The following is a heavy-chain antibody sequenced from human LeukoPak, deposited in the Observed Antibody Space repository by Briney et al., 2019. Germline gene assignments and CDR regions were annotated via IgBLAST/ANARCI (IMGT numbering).Heavy chain of an antibody. J-gene: IGHJ4*02. CDR3: ARTRDGDYYDSSGPTGYFDY. Sequence: GASVKVSCKASGGTFSSYAISWVRQAPGQGLEWMGGIIPIFGTANYAQKFQGRVTITADESTSTAYMELSSLRSEDTAVYYCARTRDGDYYDSSGPTGYFDYWGQGTLVTVSS. CDR1: GGTFSSYA. D-gene: IGHD3-22*01. CDR2: IIPIFGTA. V-gene: IGHV1-69*13.